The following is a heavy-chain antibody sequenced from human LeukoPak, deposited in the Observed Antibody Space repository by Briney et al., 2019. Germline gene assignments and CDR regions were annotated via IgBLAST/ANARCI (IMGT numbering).Heavy chain of an antibody. V-gene: IGHV3-48*01. J-gene: IGHJ4*02. D-gene: IGHD3-10*01. CDR3: ARDKKGIDY. CDR2: ISSDSGTI. Sequence: GGSLRLSCAASGFTFSNYAMNWVRQAPGKGLEWISYISSDSGTIYYADSMKGRFTISRDNARNSLYLQMNSLRAEDTAVYYCARDKKGIDYWGQGTLVTVSS. CDR1: GFTFSNYA.